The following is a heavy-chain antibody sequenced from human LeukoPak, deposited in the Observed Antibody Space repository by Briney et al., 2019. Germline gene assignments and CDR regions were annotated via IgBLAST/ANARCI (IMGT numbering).Heavy chain of an antibody. CDR1: GYSFTNNW. Sequence: PGESLKISCKGSGYSFTNNWIGWVRQKPGKGLEWMGIIYPSDSDIRYSPSFQGQVTISADKSISTAYLQWSSLKASDTAMYYCARRGSTNCFDPWGQGTLVTVSS. CDR3: ARRGSTNCFDP. J-gene: IGHJ5*02. CDR2: IYPSDSDI. D-gene: IGHD3-10*01. V-gene: IGHV5-51*01.